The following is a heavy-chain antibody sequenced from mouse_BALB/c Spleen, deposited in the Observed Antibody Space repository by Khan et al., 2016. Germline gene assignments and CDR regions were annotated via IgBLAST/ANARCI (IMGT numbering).Heavy chain of an antibody. CDR3: ARSDRYDDAMDY. Sequence: QIQLVQSGPELKKPGETVRISCKASGYTFTTAGMQWVQKMPGKGLKWIGWINTHSGVPKYAEDLKGRFAFSLETSASTAYLQISSLKNEDTATYFCARSDRYDDAMDYWGQGTSVTVSS. CDR2: INTHSGVP. CDR1: GYTFTTAG. V-gene: IGHV9-4*02. D-gene: IGHD2-14*01. J-gene: IGHJ4*01.